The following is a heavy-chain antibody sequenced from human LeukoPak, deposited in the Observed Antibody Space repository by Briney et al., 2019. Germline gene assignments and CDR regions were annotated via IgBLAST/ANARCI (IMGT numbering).Heavy chain of an antibody. CDR1: GFTFSSYA. V-gene: IGHV3-23*01. Sequence: PGGSLRLSCAASGFTFSSYAMSWVRQAPGKGLEWVSAISGSGGSTYYADSVKGRFTISRDNSKNTLYLQMNSLRAEDTAVYYCAKGLLRGRGPGGYYFDYWGQGTLVTVSS. J-gene: IGHJ4*02. D-gene: IGHD2-15*01. CDR2: ISGSGGST. CDR3: AKGLLRGRGPGGYYFDY.